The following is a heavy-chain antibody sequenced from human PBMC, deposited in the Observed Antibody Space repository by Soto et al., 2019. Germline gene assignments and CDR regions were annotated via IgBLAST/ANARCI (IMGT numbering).Heavy chain of an antibody. D-gene: IGHD1-26*01. CDR3: ASRIVGVISLED. J-gene: IGHJ4*02. CDR2: IFHDGRT. Sequence: SLTCSVSGCSITNNNWWTWVRQPPGKGLEWVGEIFHDGRTNYNPSLQSRITISVDKSRNQYSLKLNSVTAADTAVYYCASRIVGVISLEDWGQGTLVTV. CDR1: GCSITNNNW. V-gene: IGHV4-4*02.